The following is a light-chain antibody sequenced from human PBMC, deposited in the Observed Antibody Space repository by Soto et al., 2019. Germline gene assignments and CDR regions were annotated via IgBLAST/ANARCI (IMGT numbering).Light chain of an antibody. CDR3: QHYNGWPL. J-gene: IGKJ3*01. CDR2: GAS. Sequence: EIVFTPFPPTLCLSTGARDTLSCRASQSVSSYLAWYQQKPGQAPRLLIYGASTRATGIPARFSGSGSGTEFSLAISSLQSEDFATYYCQHYNGWPLFGPGTKVDNK. CDR1: QSVSSY. V-gene: IGKV3-15*01.